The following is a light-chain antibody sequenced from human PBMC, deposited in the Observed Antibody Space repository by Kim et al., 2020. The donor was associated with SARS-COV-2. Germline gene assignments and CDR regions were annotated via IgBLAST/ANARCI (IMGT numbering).Light chain of an antibody. CDR2: DAS. V-gene: IGKV1-5*01. CDR1: QSISSW. Sequence: GDRVTITCRASQSISSWLAWYQQKPGKAPKLRIYDASSLESGVPSRFSGRGSGTEFTLTISSLQPDDFATYYCQQYNSYSATFGQGTKVDIK. CDR3: QQYNSYSAT. J-gene: IGKJ1*01.